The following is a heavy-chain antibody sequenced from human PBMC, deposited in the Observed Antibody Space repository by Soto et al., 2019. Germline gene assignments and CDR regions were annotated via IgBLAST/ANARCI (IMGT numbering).Heavy chain of an antibody. D-gene: IGHD3-22*01. J-gene: IGHJ6*02. Sequence: SGPTLVNPTQTLTLTCTFSGFSLSTSGMCVSWIRQPPGKALEWLALIDWDDDKYYSTSLKTRPTISKDTSKDQVVLTMTNMDPVDTATYYCARTQLEVVTYYYYYYGMDVWGQGTTVTVSS. CDR1: GFSLSTSGMC. CDR3: ARTQLEVVTYYYYYYGMDV. CDR2: IDWDDDK. V-gene: IGHV2-70*01.